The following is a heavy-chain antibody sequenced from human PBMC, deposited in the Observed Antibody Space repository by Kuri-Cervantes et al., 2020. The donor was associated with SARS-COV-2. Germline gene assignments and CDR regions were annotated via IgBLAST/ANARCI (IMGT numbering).Heavy chain of an antibody. CDR1: GFTFSSYW. J-gene: IGHJ6*03. V-gene: IGHV3-7*01. CDR2: IKQDGSAK. CDR3: ARDNLWLDYYYMDV. Sequence: AGSLRLSCAASGFTFSSYWMSWVRQAPGKGLEWVANIKQDGSAKYYVDSVKGRFTISRDNAKNSLYLQVNSLRAEDTAVYYCARDNLWLDYYYMDVWGKGTTVTVSS. D-gene: IGHD2-21*01.